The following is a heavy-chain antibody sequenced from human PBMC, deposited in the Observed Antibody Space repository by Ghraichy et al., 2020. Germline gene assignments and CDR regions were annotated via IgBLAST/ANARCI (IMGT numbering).Heavy chain of an antibody. D-gene: IGHD2-2*01. CDR1: GASISSSNYY. Sequence: SETLSLTCTVSGASISSSNYYWGWIRQPPGKGLEWIGSIFYSGSTYYNPSLKSRVTISVDTSKYRFSLKLSSVTAADTAVYYCARVVVPRTAYYGMDVWGQGTTVTVSS. CDR2: IFYSGST. J-gene: IGHJ6*02. CDR3: ARVVVPRTAYYGMDV. V-gene: IGHV4-39*01.